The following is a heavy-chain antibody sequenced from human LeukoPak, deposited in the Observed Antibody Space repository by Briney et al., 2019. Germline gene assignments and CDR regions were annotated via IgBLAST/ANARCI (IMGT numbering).Heavy chain of an antibody. Sequence: PSETLSLTCTVSGGSISSSSYYWGWIRQPPGKGLEWIGSIYYSGTTYYNPSLKSRVTISVDTSKNQFSLKLSSVTAADTAVYYCARGIYNWNDEGAFDIWGQGTMVTVSS. CDR1: GGSISSSSYY. CDR2: IYYSGTT. J-gene: IGHJ3*02. V-gene: IGHV4-39*07. D-gene: IGHD1-1*01. CDR3: ARGIYNWNDEGAFDI.